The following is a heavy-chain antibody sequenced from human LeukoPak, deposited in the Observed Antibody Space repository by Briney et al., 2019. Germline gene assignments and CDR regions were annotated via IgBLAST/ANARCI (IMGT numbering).Heavy chain of an antibody. CDR3: ARQWLVEENWFDP. CDR2: FHPGDSDT. CDR1: GYSFTIYW. V-gene: IGHV5-51*01. J-gene: IGHJ5*02. D-gene: IGHD6-19*01. Sequence: GESLKISCKGSGYSFTIYWCGGVGQMPGRGLEWMGIFHPGDSDTRYSPSFQGQVTISADKSISTAYLQWSSLKASDTAMYYCARQWLVEENWFDPWGQGTLVTVSS.